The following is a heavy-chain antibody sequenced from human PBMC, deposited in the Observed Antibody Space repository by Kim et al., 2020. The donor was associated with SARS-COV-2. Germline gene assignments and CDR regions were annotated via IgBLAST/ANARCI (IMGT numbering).Heavy chain of an antibody. CDR3: ASIAAAGSFSQYYYYGMDV. J-gene: IGHJ6*02. CDR2: ISSSSSYI. CDR1: GLTFSSYS. V-gene: IGHV3-21*01. Sequence: GGSLRLSCAASGLTFSSYSMNWVRQAPGKGLEWVSSISSSSSYIYYADSVKGRFTISRDNAKNSLYLQMNSLRAEDTAVYYCASIAAAGSFSQYYYYGMDVWGQGTTVTVSS. D-gene: IGHD6-13*01.